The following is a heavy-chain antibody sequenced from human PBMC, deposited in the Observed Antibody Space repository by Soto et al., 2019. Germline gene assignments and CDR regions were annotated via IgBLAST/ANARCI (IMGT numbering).Heavy chain of an antibody. J-gene: IGHJ4*02. V-gene: IGHV4-39*01. CDR2: IYYSGST. Sequence: QLQLQESGPGLVKPSETLSLTCTVSGGSISSSSYYWGWIRQPPGKGLEWIGSIYYSGSTYYNPSLKSRVTISVDTSKNQFSLKLSSVTAADTAVYYCARHPLKQQLELQKNDYWGQGTLVTVSS. CDR1: GGSISSSSYY. CDR3: ARHPLKQQLELQKNDY. D-gene: IGHD6-13*01.